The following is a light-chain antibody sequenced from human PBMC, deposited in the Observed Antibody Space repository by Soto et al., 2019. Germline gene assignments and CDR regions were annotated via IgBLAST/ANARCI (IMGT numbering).Light chain of an antibody. Sequence: EIVLTQSPATLSLSPGERATLSCRASQSVSSYLAWYQQKPGQAPRLLIYDASNRATGIPARFSGSGSGTDFTLTISSLEPEDLAVYYCQQYGTPPQTFGQGTKVDIK. V-gene: IGKV3-11*01. CDR3: QQYGTPPQT. CDR2: DAS. CDR1: QSVSSY. J-gene: IGKJ1*01.